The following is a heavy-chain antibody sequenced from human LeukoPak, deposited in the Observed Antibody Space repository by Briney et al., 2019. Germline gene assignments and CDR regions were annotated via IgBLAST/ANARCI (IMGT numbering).Heavy chain of an antibody. V-gene: IGHV3-23*01. J-gene: IGHJ4*02. CDR3: AKAPPGSGYYWDY. D-gene: IGHD3-22*01. CDR1: GVTLSSYA. Sequence: GGSLRLSCAASGVTLSSYAMSWVRQAPGKGLEWVSAISGSGGSTYYADSVKGRFTISRDNSKNTLYLQMNSLRAEDTAVYYCAKAPPGSGYYWDYWGQGTLVTVPS. CDR2: ISGSGGST.